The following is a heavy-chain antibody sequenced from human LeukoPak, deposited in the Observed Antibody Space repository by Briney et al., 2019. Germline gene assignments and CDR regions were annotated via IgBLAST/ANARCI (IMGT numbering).Heavy chain of an antibody. Sequence: PSETLSLTCAVYGGSFSGYYWSWIRQPPWKGLEWIGEINHSGSTNCSPSLKRRVTMSVDTSKNQFSLRLRSVTAADTAVYYCAREADLVVVPAAPYFDYWGQGTLVTVSS. CDR2: INHSGST. CDR1: GGSFSGYY. D-gene: IGHD2-2*01. V-gene: IGHV4-34*01. CDR3: AREADLVVVPAAPYFDY. J-gene: IGHJ4*02.